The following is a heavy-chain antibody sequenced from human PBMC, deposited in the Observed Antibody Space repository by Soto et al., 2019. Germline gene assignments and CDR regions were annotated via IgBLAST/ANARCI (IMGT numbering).Heavy chain of an antibody. CDR2: ISGSGST. CDR3: AKALRFTFTTGYNMEV. CDR1: GFTVSSYA. Sequence: EVQLLESGGGLVQPGGSLRLSCAASGFTVSSYAMSWVRQAPGKGLEWVSVISGSGSTYSADSVKGRFTISRDSSKNTVYLQMNSLRAEDTAVYYCAKALRFTFTTGYNMEVWGRGNTVTVSS. V-gene: IGHV3-23*01. D-gene: IGHD3-16*01. J-gene: IGHJ6*03.